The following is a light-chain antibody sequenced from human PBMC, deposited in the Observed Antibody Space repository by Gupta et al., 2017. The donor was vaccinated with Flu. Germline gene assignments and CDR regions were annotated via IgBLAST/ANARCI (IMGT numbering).Light chain of an antibody. J-gene: IGLJ1*01. V-gene: IGLV2-18*02. CDR3: SSYTSSYTYV. Sequence: NRVSWYQQPPGTAPKLMIYEVSNRPSGVPDRFSGSKSGNTASLTISGLQAEDEADYYCSSYTSSYTYVFGTGTKLTVL. CDR1: NR. CDR2: EVS.